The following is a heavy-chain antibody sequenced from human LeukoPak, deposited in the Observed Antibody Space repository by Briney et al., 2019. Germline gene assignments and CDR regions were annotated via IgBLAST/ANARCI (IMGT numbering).Heavy chain of an antibody. Sequence: SETLSLTCTVSGYSISSGYYWGWIRQPPGKGLEWIGSIYHSGSTYYNPSLKSRVTISVYTSKNQFSLKLSSVTAADTAVYYCARSDYYGSGSYGFWFDPWGQGTLVTVSS. CDR3: ARSDYYGSGSYGFWFDP. V-gene: IGHV4-38-2*02. CDR1: GYSISSGYY. J-gene: IGHJ5*02. D-gene: IGHD3-10*01. CDR2: IYHSGST.